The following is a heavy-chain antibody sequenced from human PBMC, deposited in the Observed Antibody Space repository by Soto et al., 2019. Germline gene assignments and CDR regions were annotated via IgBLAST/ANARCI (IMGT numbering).Heavy chain of an antibody. Sequence: QVQLVQSGAEVKKPGASVKVSCKASGYTFTSYYMHWVRQAPGQGLEWMGIINPSGGSTSYAQKFQGRVTMTRDTSTSTVYMELSSLRSEDTAVYDCATSHGDYDAFDIWGQGTMVTVSS. V-gene: IGHV1-46*03. CDR1: GYTFTSYY. CDR2: INPSGGST. D-gene: IGHD4-17*01. J-gene: IGHJ3*02. CDR3: ATSHGDYDAFDI.